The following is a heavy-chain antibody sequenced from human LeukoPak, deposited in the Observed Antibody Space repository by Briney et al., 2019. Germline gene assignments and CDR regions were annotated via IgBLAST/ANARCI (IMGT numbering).Heavy chain of an antibody. Sequence: ASVKVSCKASGYTFTGYYMHWVRQAPGQGLEWMEWINPNSGGTNYAQKFQGRVTMTRDTSISTAYMELSRLRSDDTAVYYCARDMVRGVKLADYWGQGTLVTVSS. V-gene: IGHV1-2*02. J-gene: IGHJ4*02. D-gene: IGHD3-10*01. CDR2: INPNSGGT. CDR1: GYTFTGYY. CDR3: ARDMVRGVKLADY.